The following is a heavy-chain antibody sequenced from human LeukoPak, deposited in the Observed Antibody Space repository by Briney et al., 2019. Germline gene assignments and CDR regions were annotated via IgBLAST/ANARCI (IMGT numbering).Heavy chain of an antibody. CDR1: GFEFSSFS. J-gene: IGHJ4*02. Sequence: GGSLRLSCAASGFEFSSFSMGWVRQAPGKGLEWLSYITSTSSATYYADSLQGRFTISRDNAKNSLYLQINSLRADDTAVYYCARAIASYGDSAYWGQGTLVTVSS. CDR2: ITSTSSAT. CDR3: ARAIASYGDSAY. V-gene: IGHV3-48*04. D-gene: IGHD5-18*01.